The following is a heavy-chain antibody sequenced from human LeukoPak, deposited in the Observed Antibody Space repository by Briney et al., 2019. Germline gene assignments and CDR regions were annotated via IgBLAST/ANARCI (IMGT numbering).Heavy chain of an antibody. CDR2: VGGGRANT. Sequence: GGSLRLSCLASGFTFSDFAMNWVRQAPGKGLEWVSHVGGGRANTYYADSVKGRFTISRDDSKSTLYLHLTSLRADDTAVYFCAKDMVQRNAVSDPFDIWGQGTMVTVSS. J-gene: IGHJ3*02. D-gene: IGHD3-10*01. V-gene: IGHV3-23*01. CDR3: AKDMVQRNAVSDPFDI. CDR1: GFTFSDFA.